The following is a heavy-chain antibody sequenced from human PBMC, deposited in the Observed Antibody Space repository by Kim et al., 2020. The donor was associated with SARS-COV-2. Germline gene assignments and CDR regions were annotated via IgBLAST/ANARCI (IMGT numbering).Heavy chain of an antibody. CDR1: GFTFSDYY. Sequence: GGSLRLSCAASGFTFSDYYMSWIRQAPGKGLEWVSYISSSGSTINYADSVKGRFTISRDNAKNSLYLQMNSLRAEDTAVYYCARDYKNYYDSSGYYYGNYYGMDVWGQGTTVTVSS. D-gene: IGHD3-22*01. CDR3: ARDYKNYYDSSGYYYGNYYGMDV. CDR2: ISSSGSTI. V-gene: IGHV3-11*04. J-gene: IGHJ6*02.